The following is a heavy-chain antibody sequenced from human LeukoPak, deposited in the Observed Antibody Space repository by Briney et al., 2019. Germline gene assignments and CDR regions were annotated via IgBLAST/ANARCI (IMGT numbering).Heavy chain of an antibody. Sequence: SETLSLTCAVYGGSFSGHYWSWIRQPPGRGLEWIGEINHTGSTDHNPSLTSRVTISVDTSKNQFSLTLSSVTAADTAVYYCARYAFSNTYSPFDSWGHGTLVTVSS. CDR2: INHTGST. J-gene: IGHJ4*01. V-gene: IGHV4-34*01. D-gene: IGHD3/OR15-3a*01. CDR3: ARYAFSNTYSPFDS. CDR1: GGSFSGHY.